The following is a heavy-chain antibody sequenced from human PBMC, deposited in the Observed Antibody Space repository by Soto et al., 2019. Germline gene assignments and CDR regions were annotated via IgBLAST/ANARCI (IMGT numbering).Heavy chain of an antibody. V-gene: IGHV3-11*06. Sequence: GGSLRLSXAGSGLTFGDSYMSWIRQAPGKGLEWPSYISPGSRYPAYANSVKGRFTISRDNAKRSLYLQMMSLAAEDTAIYYCVRGGGGGLFDPWGQGTMVTVSS. CDR1: GLTFGDSY. D-gene: IGHD2-15*01. CDR3: VRGGGGGLFDP. J-gene: IGHJ5*02. CDR2: ISPGSRYP.